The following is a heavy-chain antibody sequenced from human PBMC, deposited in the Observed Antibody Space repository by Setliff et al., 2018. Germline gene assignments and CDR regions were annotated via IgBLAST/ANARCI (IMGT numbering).Heavy chain of an antibody. V-gene: IGHV4-59*08. D-gene: IGHD1-1*01. CDR1: GGSFTPYY. J-gene: IGHJ4*02. Sequence: SETLSLTCTVSGGSFTPYYWSWIRQPPGKGLEWIGYVYYSGTAYYNPSLKSRLTISVDTSKNQFSLKLRSVTAADTAVYCCARTGTYRYFDSWGQGTLVTVSS. CDR3: ARTGTYRYFDS. CDR2: VYYSGTA.